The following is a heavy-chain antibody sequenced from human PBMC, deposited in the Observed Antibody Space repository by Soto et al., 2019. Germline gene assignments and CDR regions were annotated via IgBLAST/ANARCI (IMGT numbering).Heavy chain of an antibody. CDR3: ARLDSSGYYSPFWFDP. V-gene: IGHV1-69*01. J-gene: IGHJ5*02. CDR1: GGTFSSYA. CDR2: IIPIFGTA. Sequence: QVQLVKSGAEVKKPGSSVKVSCKASGGTFSSYAISWVRQAPGQGLEWMGGIIPIFGTANYAQKFQGRVTITADESTSTAYMELSSLRAEDTAVYYCARLDSSGYYSPFWFDPWGQGTLVTVSS. D-gene: IGHD3-22*01.